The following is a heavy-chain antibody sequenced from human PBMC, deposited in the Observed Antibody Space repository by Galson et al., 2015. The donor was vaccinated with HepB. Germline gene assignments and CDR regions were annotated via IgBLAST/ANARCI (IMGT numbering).Heavy chain of an antibody. D-gene: IGHD6-19*01. Sequence: SVKVSCKASGYTFTNYVMNWVRQAPGQGLEWMGCINTNTGNPTYAQGFTGRFVFSLDTSVSTAYLQISGLKAEDTAVYYCARAGVWMAVAGHWTGWFDPWGQGTLVTVSS. V-gene: IGHV7-4-1*02. J-gene: IGHJ5*02. CDR2: INTNTGNP. CDR1: GYTFTNYV. CDR3: ARAGVWMAVAGHWTGWFDP.